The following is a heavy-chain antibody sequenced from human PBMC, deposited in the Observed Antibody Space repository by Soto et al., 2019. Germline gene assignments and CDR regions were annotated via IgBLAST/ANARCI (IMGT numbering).Heavy chain of an antibody. J-gene: IGHJ4*02. Sequence: QVTLKESGPVLVKPTETLTLTCTVSGFSLSNARMSVSWIRQPPGKALEWLAHIFSNDAKSYSASRKNRLTISKHTSKSQVVLTMTKMDPVDTATYYCARIRGWGWLGPNDYWGQGTLVTVSS. D-gene: IGHD3-10*01. CDR2: IFSNDAK. CDR1: GFSLSNARMS. CDR3: ARIRGWGWLGPNDY. V-gene: IGHV2-26*01.